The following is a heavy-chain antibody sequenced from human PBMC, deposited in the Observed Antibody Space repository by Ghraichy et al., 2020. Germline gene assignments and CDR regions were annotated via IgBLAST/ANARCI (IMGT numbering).Heavy chain of an antibody. CDR2: IKSKTDGGTT. Sequence: GGSLRLSCAASGFTFANALMSWVRQAPGKGLEWVGRIKSKTDGGTTDHAAPVKGRFTISRDDSTNTLYLQMDSLKTEDTAVYYCAAGKVPAMETWGQGTLVTVSS. CDR1: GFTFANAL. CDR3: AAGKVPAMET. V-gene: IGHV3-15*01. J-gene: IGHJ4*02. D-gene: IGHD5-18*01.